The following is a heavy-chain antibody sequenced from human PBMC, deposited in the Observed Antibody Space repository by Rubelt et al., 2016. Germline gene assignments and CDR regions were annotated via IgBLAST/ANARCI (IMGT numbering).Heavy chain of an antibody. Sequence: QVQLVESGGGVVQPGRSLRLSCAASGLSFSNYGMHWVRQAPGKGLEWVAVISDDGSSKYSADSVKDRFTISRDDAKNSLYLQMDSLRAEDTAVYYCARAYSSSSPFDYWGQGTLVTVSS. D-gene: IGHD6-6*01. V-gene: IGHV3-30*03. J-gene: IGHJ4*02. CDR1: GLSFSNYG. CDR2: ISDDGSSK. CDR3: ARAYSSSSPFDY.